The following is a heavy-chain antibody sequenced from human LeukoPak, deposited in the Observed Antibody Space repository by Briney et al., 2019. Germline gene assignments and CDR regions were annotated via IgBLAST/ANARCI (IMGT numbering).Heavy chain of an antibody. D-gene: IGHD6-25*01. J-gene: IGHJ4*02. CDR3: AAAGYRRKGRGAFDY. CDR2: INPNSGGT. CDR1: GYTFTGYY. Sequence: ASVKVSCKASGYTFTGYYMHWVRQAPGQGLEWMGWINPNSGGTNYAQKFQGRVTMTRDTSISTAYMELSRLRSDDTAVYYCAAAGYRRKGRGAFDYWGQGTLVTVSS. V-gene: IGHV1-2*02.